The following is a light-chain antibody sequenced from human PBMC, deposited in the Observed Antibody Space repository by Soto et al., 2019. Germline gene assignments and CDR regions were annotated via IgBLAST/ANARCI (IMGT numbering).Light chain of an antibody. CDR2: GAS. Sequence: EIVMTQSPATLSVSPGERATLSCRASQSVSSNLAWYLQKPGQAPRLLIYGASTRAIGIPARFSGSGSGTEFTLPISSLQSEDFAVYYCHQYNNWPRTFGQGTKVEIK. CDR1: QSVSSN. V-gene: IGKV3-15*01. J-gene: IGKJ1*01. CDR3: HQYNNWPRT.